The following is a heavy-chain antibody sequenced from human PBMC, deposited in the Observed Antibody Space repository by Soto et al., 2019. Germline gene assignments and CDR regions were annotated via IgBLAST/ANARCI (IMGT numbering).Heavy chain of an antibody. CDR3: ASGWLRDPWMY. D-gene: IGHD5-12*01. CDR2: ISASSTYI. J-gene: IGHJ4*02. CDR1: GFIFSSYT. Sequence: EVQLVESGGGLVKPGGSLRLSCAASGFIFSSYTMNWVRQAPGKGLEWVSSISASSTYIYYADSLKGRFTISRYNAYDSLYLHMNSLGAEDTAVYYCASGWLRDPWMYWGQGTRVPVSS. V-gene: IGHV3-21*01.